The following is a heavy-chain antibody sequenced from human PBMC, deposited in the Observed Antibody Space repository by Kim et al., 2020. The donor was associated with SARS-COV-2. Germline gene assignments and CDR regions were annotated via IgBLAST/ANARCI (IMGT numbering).Heavy chain of an antibody. J-gene: IGHJ4*02. CDR3: ARHYYDSSGYSTSFDY. D-gene: IGHD3-22*01. Sequence: SLKGRVTISVDTSKNQFSLKLSSVTAADTAVYYCARHYYDSSGYSTSFDYWGQGTLVTVSS. V-gene: IGHV4-61*07.